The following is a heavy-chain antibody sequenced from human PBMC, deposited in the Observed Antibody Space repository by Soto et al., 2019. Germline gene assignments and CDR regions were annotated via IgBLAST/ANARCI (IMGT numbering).Heavy chain of an antibody. V-gene: IGHV1-18*01. CDR2: ISAYNGNT. Sequence: QVPLVQSGAEVKKPGASVKVSCKASGYTFTSYGISWVRQAPGQGLEWMGWISAYNGNTNYAQKLQGRVTMTTDTSTSTAYMELRSLRSDDTAVYYCARGGYCSGGSCKGPYYYGMDVWGQGTTVTVSS. CDR3: ARGGYCSGGSCKGPYYYGMDV. CDR1: GYTFTSYG. D-gene: IGHD2-15*01. J-gene: IGHJ6*02.